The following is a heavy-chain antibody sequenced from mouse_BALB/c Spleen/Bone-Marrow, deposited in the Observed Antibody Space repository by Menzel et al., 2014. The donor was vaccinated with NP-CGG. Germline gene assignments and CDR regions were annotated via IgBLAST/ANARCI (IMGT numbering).Heavy chain of an antibody. CDR3: ARSGGKRYFAV. CDR2: ISYSGSF. J-gene: IGHJ1*01. CDR1: GYSITSDYA. Sequence: GSGPGLVKPFQSLSLTCTVTGYSITSDYAWNWIRQFPGNRLEWMGYISYSGSFSYNPSLKSRISVTRDTSKNQFFLQLNSVTAEDTATYYCARSGGKRYFAVWGAGTSVTVSS. D-gene: IGHD1-1*02. V-gene: IGHV3-2*02.